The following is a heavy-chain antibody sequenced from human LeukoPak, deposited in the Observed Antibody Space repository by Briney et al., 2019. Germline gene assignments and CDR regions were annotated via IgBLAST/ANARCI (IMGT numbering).Heavy chain of an antibody. D-gene: IGHD3-22*01. V-gene: IGHV1-18*01. CDR3: ARGHYSDSTDAFDI. CDR1: GYTFTSNG. Sequence: ASVKVSCKASGYTFTSNGISWVRQAPGQGLEWMGWISAYNGNTNYEQKLQGRVTMTTDTSTSTAYMELRSLRSDDTAVYYCARGHYSDSTDAFDIWGQGTMVTVSS. CDR2: ISAYNGNT. J-gene: IGHJ3*02.